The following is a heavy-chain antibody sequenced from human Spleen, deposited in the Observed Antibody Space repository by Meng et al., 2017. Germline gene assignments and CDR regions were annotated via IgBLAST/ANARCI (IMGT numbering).Heavy chain of an antibody. CDR2: FYHSGST. V-gene: IGHV4-38-2*02. D-gene: IGHD4-11*01. Sequence: SETLSLTCTVSGYSISSGYYWGWIRQPPGKGLEWIGSFYHSGSTYYNPSLKSRVTISVDTSKNQFSLKLSSVTAADSAVYYCARGPTTMAHDFDYWGQGTLVTVSS. CDR1: GYSISSGYY. J-gene: IGHJ4*02. CDR3: ARGPTTMAHDFDY.